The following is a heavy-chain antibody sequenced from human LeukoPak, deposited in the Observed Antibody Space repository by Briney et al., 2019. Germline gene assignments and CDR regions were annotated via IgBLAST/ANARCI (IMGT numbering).Heavy chain of an antibody. CDR1: GFGFSSYE. CDR3: AVEEFDF. D-gene: IGHD5-24*01. V-gene: IGHV4-59*05. Sequence: GSLRLSCAASGFGFSSYEMNWVRQPPGKGLEWIGSIYYSGSTYYNPSLKSRVTISVDTSKNQFSLQLSSVTAADTAVYYCAVEEFDFWGQGTLVTVSS. J-gene: IGHJ4*02. CDR2: IYYSGST.